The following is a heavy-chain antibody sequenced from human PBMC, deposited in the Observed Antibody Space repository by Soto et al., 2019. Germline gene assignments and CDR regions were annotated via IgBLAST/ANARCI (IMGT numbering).Heavy chain of an antibody. D-gene: IGHD3-3*01. V-gene: IGHV4-34*01. Sequence: SETMSLTCGVYGVTFSCYYWSWIRQPPGKGLEWIGEINHSGSTNYNPSLKSRVTISVDTSKNQFSLKLSSVTAADTAVYYCARGRQFYDFWSGSRFDYWGQGTLVTVSS. J-gene: IGHJ4*02. CDR3: ARGRQFYDFWSGSRFDY. CDR1: GVTFSCYY. CDR2: INHSGST.